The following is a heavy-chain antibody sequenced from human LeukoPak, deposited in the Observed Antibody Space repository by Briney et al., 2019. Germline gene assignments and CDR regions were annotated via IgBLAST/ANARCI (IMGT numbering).Heavy chain of an antibody. D-gene: IGHD6-19*01. CDR3: ASGVYSSGWYLDY. CDR1: GFTVSSNY. J-gene: IGHJ4*02. CDR2: IYSGGST. Sequence: GGSLRLSCAASGFTVSSNYMSWVRQAPGKGLEWVSMIYSGGSTYYAASVKGRFTISRDNSKNTLYLQMNSLRAEDTAVYYCASGVYSSGWYLDYWGQGTLVTVSS. V-gene: IGHV3-66*01.